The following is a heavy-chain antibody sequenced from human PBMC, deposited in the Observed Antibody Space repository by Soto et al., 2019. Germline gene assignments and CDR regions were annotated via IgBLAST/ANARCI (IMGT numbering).Heavy chain of an antibody. CDR1: GGSISSSSYY. V-gene: IGHV4-39*01. CDR2: IYYSGST. J-gene: IGHJ6*02. D-gene: IGHD6-13*01. Sequence: PSETLSLTCTVSGGSISSSSYYWGWIRQPPGKGLEWIGSIYYSGSTYYNPSLKSRVTISVDTSKNQFSLKLSSVTAADTAVYYCARVPYSSSWYKTDYYYGMDVWGQGTTVTVSS. CDR3: ARVPYSSSWYKTDYYYGMDV.